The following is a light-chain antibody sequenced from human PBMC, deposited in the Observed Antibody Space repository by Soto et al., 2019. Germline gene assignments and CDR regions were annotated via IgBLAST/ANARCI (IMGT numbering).Light chain of an antibody. V-gene: IGLV2-14*01. CDR3: SSYTSSSTTYV. J-gene: IGLJ1*01. Sequence: QSVLTQPASVSGSPGQSISISCTGTSSDVGGYNYVSWYQQHPGQAPRLMIYEVTNRPSGVSNRFSGSKSGSTASLTISGLQAEDEADYYCSSYTSSSTTYVFGTGTKVTVL. CDR1: SSDVGGYNY. CDR2: EVT.